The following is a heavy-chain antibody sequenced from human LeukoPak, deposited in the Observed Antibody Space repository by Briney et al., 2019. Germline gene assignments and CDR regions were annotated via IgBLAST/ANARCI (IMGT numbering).Heavy chain of an antibody. V-gene: IGHV3-7*04. CDR1: GFTFDDYG. Sequence: QPGGSLRLSCAASGFTFDDYGMSWVRQAPGKGLEWVANIKQDGSEKYYVDSVKGRFTISRDNAKNSLYLQMNSLRAADTAVYYCARGGRVATGPREPNFDYWGRGTLVTVSS. CDR3: ARGGRVATGPREPNFDY. CDR2: IKQDGSEK. D-gene: IGHD5-12*01. J-gene: IGHJ4*02.